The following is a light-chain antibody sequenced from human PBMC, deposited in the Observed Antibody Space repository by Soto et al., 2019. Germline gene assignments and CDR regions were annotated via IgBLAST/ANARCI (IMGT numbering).Light chain of an antibody. CDR1: SSDVGGYNY. Sequence: QSVLTQPASVSGSPGQSITISCTGTSSDVGGYNYVSWYQQHPGKAPKVMIYEVSNRPSGVSNRFSGSKSGNTASLTISGLQAEDEADYYCSSYTDSSTQVFGTGTKLTVL. J-gene: IGLJ1*01. V-gene: IGLV2-14*01. CDR3: SSYTDSSTQV. CDR2: EVS.